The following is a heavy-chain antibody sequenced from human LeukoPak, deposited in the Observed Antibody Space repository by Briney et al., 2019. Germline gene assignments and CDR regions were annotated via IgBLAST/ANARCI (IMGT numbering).Heavy chain of an antibody. CDR3: ARFGYVAAVDV. Sequence: GGSLRLSCAASGFSFSTYWMTWVRQAPGTGLEWVANINPAGTETYYVDPVKGRFTVSRDNAKNLLYLQMNSLRAEDTAVYHCARFGYVAAVDVWGQGTLVTVSS. V-gene: IGHV3-7*01. CDR1: GFSFSTYW. D-gene: IGHD2-15*01. J-gene: IGHJ4*02. CDR2: INPAGTET.